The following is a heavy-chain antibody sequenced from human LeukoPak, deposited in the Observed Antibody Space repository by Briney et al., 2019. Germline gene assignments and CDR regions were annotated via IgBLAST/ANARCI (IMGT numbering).Heavy chain of an antibody. Sequence: SLRLSCAASGFTFSSYAMSWVRQAPGKGLEWVSGISWNSGSIGYADSVKGRFTISRDNAKNSLYLQMNSLRAEDTALYYCAKDMSAEPYYFDYWGQGTLVTVSS. V-gene: IGHV3-9*01. CDR2: ISWNSGSI. J-gene: IGHJ4*02. D-gene: IGHD1-14*01. CDR1: GFTFSSYA. CDR3: AKDMSAEPYYFDY.